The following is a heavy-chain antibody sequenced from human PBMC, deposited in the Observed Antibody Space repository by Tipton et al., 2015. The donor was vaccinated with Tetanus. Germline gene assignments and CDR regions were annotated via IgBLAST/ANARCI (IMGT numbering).Heavy chain of an antibody. Sequence: TLSLTCTVSGGSISSFNYYWGWIRQAPGKGLEWIGSIYNTGNAYSNPALTSRVTMSVDASMIQFSLRLRSVTAADTAMYYCARLSSSANDAHGFDIWGQGTMVTVSS. J-gene: IGHJ3*02. CDR3: ARLSSSANDAHGFDI. V-gene: IGHV4-39*01. CDR1: GGSISSFNYY. CDR2: IYNTGNA. D-gene: IGHD2-8*01.